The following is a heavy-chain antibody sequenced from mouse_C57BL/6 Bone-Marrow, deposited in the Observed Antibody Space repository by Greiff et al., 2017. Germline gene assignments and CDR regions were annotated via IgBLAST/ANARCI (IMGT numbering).Heavy chain of an antibody. CDR1: GYTFTNYW. V-gene: IGHV1-63*01. D-gene: IGHD1-1*01. J-gene: IGHJ4*01. CDR2: IYPGGGYT. CDR3: ARRGLRVGFYAMDY. Sequence: QVQLQQSGAELVRPGTSVKMSCKASGYTFTNYWIGWAKQRPGHGLEWIGDIYPGGGYTNYNEKFKGKATLTADKSSSTAYMQFSSLTSEDSAIYYCARRGLRVGFYAMDYWGQGTSVTVSS.